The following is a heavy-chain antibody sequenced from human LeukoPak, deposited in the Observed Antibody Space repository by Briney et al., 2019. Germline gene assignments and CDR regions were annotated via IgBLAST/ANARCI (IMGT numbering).Heavy chain of an antibody. CDR2: INPSGGST. CDR1: GYTFTSYY. Sequence: ASVKVSCKASGYTFTSYYMHWVRQAPGQGLEWMGIINPSGGSTSYARKFQGRVTMTRDTSTSTVYMELSSLRSEDTAVYYCAREGTNGDYPGYWGQGTLVTVSS. D-gene: IGHD4-17*01. J-gene: IGHJ4*02. CDR3: AREGTNGDYPGY. V-gene: IGHV1-46*01.